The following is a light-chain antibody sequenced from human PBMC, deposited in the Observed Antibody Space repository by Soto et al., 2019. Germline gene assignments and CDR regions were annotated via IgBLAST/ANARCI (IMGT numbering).Light chain of an antibody. CDR2: DTS. V-gene: IGKV3D-20*02. CDR1: QSVSSSY. CDR3: HQRSNWPRT. J-gene: IGKJ4*01. Sequence: EIVLTQSPGTLSLSPGERATLSCRASQSVSSSYLVWYQQKPGQAPRLLIYDTSTRATGVPARFSGSGSGTDFTLTISSLEPEDFAVYYCHQRSNWPRTFGGGTKVEIK.